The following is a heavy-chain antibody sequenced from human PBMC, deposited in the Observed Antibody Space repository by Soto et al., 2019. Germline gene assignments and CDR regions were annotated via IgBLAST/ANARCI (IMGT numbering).Heavy chain of an antibody. CDR3: ATPPTF. J-gene: IGHJ4*02. V-gene: IGHV4-59*01. CDR2: IYDSGST. CDR1: GASIISNY. Sequence: SETLSLTCTVSGASIISNYWSWIRQPPGKGLEWIGHIYDSGSTNYNPSLKSRVTISMDTSKNQFSLKLNSVNAADTAVYYCATPPTFWGQGTLVTVSS.